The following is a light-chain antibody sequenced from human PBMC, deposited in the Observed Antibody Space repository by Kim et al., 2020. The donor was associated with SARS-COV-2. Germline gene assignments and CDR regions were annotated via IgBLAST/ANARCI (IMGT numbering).Light chain of an antibody. CDR3: CSYAGSKNFEV. CDR2: EVS. Sequence: QSVTISCTGTGSDIGAYNYVSWYQQHPGEAPELIIFEVSKRPSGVPDRFSGSKSGDAASLTVSGLQAEDEADYYCCSYAGSKNFEVFGGGTQLTVL. CDR1: GSDIGAYNY. V-gene: IGLV2-8*01. J-gene: IGLJ3*02.